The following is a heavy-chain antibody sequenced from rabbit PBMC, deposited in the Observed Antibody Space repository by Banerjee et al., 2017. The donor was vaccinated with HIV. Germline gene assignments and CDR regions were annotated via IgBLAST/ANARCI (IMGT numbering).Heavy chain of an antibody. Sequence: QSLEESGGDLVKPGASLTLTCTASGFSFSSSYWICWVRQAPGKGLEWIACIYAGSSGTTYYASWAKGRFTISKTSSTTVTLQMASLTAADTATYFCAKWYTTDAGGAYSTTLWGPGTLVTVS. CDR1: GFSFSSSYW. J-gene: IGHJ4*01. CDR2: IYAGSSGTT. V-gene: IGHV1S40*01. CDR3: AKWYTTDAGGAYSTTL. D-gene: IGHD8-1*01.